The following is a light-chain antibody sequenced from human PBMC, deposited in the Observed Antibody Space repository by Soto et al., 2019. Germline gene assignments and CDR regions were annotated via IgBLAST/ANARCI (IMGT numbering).Light chain of an antibody. CDR1: HSVASY. Sequence: DIQMTQSPSSLSASVGDRVTITCRASHSVASYFNWCQQRPGKAPSLLIYAATTLHTGVPSRFGYTQSGTNFPLTLSRMHTANIEVYSYQDSFTTPAFTFGPGTKVEFK. CDR2: AAT. CDR3: QDSFTTPAFT. J-gene: IGKJ3*01. V-gene: IGKV1-39*01.